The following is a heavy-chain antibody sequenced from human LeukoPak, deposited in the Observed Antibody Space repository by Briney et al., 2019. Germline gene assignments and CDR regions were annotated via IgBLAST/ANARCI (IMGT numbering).Heavy chain of an antibody. CDR2: ISWNSGSI. CDR3: AKDPTVYGSGSYYFDY. Sequence: GGSLRLSCAASGFTFDDYAMHWVRQAPGKGLEWVSGISWNSGSIGYADSVKGRFTISRDNSKNTLYLQMNSLRAEDTAVYYCAKDPTVYGSGSYYFDYWGQGTLVTVSS. D-gene: IGHD3-10*01. J-gene: IGHJ4*02. V-gene: IGHV3-9*01. CDR1: GFTFDDYA.